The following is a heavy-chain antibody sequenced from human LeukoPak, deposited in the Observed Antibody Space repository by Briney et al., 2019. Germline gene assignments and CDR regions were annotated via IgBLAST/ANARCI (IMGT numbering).Heavy chain of an antibody. CDR2: IYTSGST. CDR1: GGSISSYY. CDR3: ARDGAPYCGGDCYLYYYGMDV. V-gene: IGHV4-4*07. Sequence: SETLSLTCTVSGGSISSYYWSWIRQPAGKGLEWIGRIYTSGSTNYNPSLKSRVTMSVDTSKNQFSLKLSSVTAADTAVYYCARDGAPYCGGDCYLYYYGMDVWGQGTTVTVS. J-gene: IGHJ6*02. D-gene: IGHD2-21*02.